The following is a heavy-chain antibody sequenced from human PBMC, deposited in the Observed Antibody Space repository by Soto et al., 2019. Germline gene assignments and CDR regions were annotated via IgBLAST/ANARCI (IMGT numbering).Heavy chain of an antibody. CDR1: GYAFGSYD. V-gene: IGHV1-8*01. CDR3: ARAYGAGSFDL. D-gene: IGHD4-17*01. J-gene: IGHJ5*02. Sequence: QVQLVQSGAEVKKPGASVKVSCRASGYAFGSYDIHWVRQATGQGLEWMGWVNPNSANTGYAHRFQGRVTMTRDTSKSTAYMEVNSLTSEDATIYYCARAYGAGSFDLWGQGTLVTVSP. CDR2: VNPNSANT.